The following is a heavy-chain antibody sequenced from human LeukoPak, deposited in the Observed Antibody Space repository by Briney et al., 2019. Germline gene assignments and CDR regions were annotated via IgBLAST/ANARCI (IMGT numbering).Heavy chain of an antibody. CDR2: IKQDGSEK. Sequence: GSLRLSCAASGFTFSSYWMSWVRQAPGKGLEWVANIKQDGSEKYYVDSVKGRFTISRDNAKNSLYLQMNSLRAEDTAVYYCARDYYDFWSGYYTPSAYYGMDVWGQGTTVTVSS. CDR3: ARDYYDFWSGYYTPSAYYGMDV. V-gene: IGHV3-7*03. J-gene: IGHJ6*02. D-gene: IGHD3-3*01. CDR1: GFTFSSYW.